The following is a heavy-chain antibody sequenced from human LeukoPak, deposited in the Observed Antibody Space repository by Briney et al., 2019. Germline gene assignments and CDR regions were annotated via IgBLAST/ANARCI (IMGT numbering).Heavy chain of an antibody. Sequence: PGGSLRLSCAASGFTFPSYAMNWVRQAPGRGLEWVSAISASGDTTYYADSVKGRFTISRDNSRNTLYLQMDSLRAEDTAVYFCAKRDLYSKRTNYIYYFDNWGQGTLVTVSS. V-gene: IGHV3-23*01. CDR1: GFTFPSYA. CDR2: ISASGDTT. J-gene: IGHJ4*02. D-gene: IGHD1-26*01. CDR3: AKRDLYSKRTNYIYYFDN.